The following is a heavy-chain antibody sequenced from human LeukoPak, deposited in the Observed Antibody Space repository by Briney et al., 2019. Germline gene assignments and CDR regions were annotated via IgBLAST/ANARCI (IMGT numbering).Heavy chain of an antibody. CDR1: GGSISSYY. V-gene: IGHV4-59*12. J-gene: IGHJ6*03. CDR3: ARRLAGAVAGFYYYYYYMDV. D-gene: IGHD6-19*01. Sequence: PSETLSLTCSVSGGSISSYYWNWIRQPPGKGLEWIGYINYSGNTNYNPSLKSRVTISVDTSKNQFSLKLSSVTAADTAVYYCARRLAGAVAGFYYYYYYMDVWGKGTTVTISS. CDR2: INYSGNT.